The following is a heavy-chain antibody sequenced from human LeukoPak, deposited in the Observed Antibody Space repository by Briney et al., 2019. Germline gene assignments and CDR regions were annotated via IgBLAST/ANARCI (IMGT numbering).Heavy chain of an antibody. Sequence: GGSLRLSCAASGFIFSSYWLRWVRQAPGRGLEWVANINRDGSDQYYVDSVKGRFTISRDNAKNSLYLQMNSLRAEDTAVYYCGGGPGYWGQGTLVTVSS. CDR2: INRDGSDQ. D-gene: IGHD2-15*01. CDR3: GGGPGY. V-gene: IGHV3-7*01. J-gene: IGHJ4*02. CDR1: GFIFSSYW.